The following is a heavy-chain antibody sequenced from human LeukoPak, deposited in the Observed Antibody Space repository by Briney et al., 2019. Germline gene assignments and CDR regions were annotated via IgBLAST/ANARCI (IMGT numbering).Heavy chain of an antibody. Sequence: GETLRLICAASGFTFSSFSISWVRQAPGKGLEWVSQINAGGGTTHYAASEKGRITISREYSKNTLYLQMNGLRADDRALYFCAIRGERDPFDYWCQGTLVTVS. D-gene: IGHD3-10*01. CDR1: GFTFSSFS. V-gene: IGHV3-23*01. CDR3: AIRGERDPFDY. CDR2: INAGGGTT. J-gene: IGHJ4*02.